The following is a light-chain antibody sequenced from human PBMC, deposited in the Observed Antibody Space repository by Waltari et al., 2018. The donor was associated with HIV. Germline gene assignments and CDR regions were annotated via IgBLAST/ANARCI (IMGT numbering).Light chain of an antibody. CDR2: STN. CDR3: VLYMGSGISV. CDR1: SGSVPPSYY. V-gene: IGLV8-61*01. Sequence: QTVVTQEPSFSVSPGATVTLPCGLSSGSVPPSYYPSWYQQTPGPSPRTLIYSTNTRSSGVPDRFSGSILGNKAALTITGAQADDESDYYCVLYMGSGISVFGGGTKLTVL. J-gene: IGLJ3*02.